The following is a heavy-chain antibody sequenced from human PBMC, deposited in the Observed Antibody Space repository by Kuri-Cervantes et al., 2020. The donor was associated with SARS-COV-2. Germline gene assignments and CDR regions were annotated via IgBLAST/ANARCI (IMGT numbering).Heavy chain of an antibody. Sequence: SVKVSCKASGFTFTNSAMQWVRQTRGQRLEWIGCIVVGTGNTNYAQKFQERVTITRDMSTSTAYMELSSLRSEDTAVYYCAADPHINYEENFYYMDVWGKGTTVTVSS. CDR2: IVVGTGNT. J-gene: IGHJ6*03. V-gene: IGHV1-58*02. CDR1: GFTFTNSA. D-gene: IGHD4-11*01. CDR3: AADPHINYEENFYYMDV.